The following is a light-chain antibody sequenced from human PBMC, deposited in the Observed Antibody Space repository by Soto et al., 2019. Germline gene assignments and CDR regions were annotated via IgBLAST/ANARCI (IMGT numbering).Light chain of an antibody. CDR3: GTWDSSLSAVV. Sequence: QSVLTQPPSVSAAPGLKVTVSCSGSNSNIGNNYVSWYQQLPGTAPKLLIYDNNERPSGIPDRFSGSKSGTSATLGITGLQTGDEADYYCGTWDSSLSAVVFGGGTKLTVL. CDR2: DNN. CDR1: NSNIGNNY. J-gene: IGLJ2*01. V-gene: IGLV1-51*01.